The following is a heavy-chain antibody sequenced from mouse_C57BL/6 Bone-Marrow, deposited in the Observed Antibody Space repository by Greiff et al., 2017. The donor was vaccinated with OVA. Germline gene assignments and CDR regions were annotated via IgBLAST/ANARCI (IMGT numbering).Heavy chain of an antibody. CDR2: IDPSDSYT. V-gene: IGHV1-69*01. CDR3: ARAPYYYGSRILFDY. CDR1: GYTFTSYW. J-gene: IGHJ2*01. D-gene: IGHD1-1*01. Sequence: VQLQQSGAELVMPGASVKLSCKASGYTFTSYWMHWVKQRPGQGLEWIGEIDPSDSYTNYNQKFKGKSTLTVDKSSSTAYMQLSSLTSEDSAVYYCARAPYYYGSRILFDYWGQGTTLTVSS.